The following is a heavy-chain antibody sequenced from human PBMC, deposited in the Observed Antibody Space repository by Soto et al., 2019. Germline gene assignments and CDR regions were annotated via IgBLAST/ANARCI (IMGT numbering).Heavy chain of an antibody. J-gene: IGHJ6*02. D-gene: IGHD2-2*01. Sequence: QVQLQESGPGLVKPSQTLSLTCTVSGGSISSGGYYWSWIRQHPGKGLEWIGYIYYSGSTYYNPSLTSLVTISVDPSKNQFSLKLSSVTAADTAVYYCARGYCTSTSCYLGGGGYGMDVWGQGTTVTVSS. V-gene: IGHV4-31*01. CDR3: ARGYCTSTSCYLGGGGYGMDV. CDR1: GGSISSGGYY. CDR2: IYYSGST.